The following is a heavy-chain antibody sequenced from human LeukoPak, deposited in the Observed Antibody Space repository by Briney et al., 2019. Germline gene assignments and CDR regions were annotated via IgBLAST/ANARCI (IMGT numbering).Heavy chain of an antibody. J-gene: IGHJ4*02. CDR3: ARDLITFGGVIVNFDY. V-gene: IGHV3-21*01. CDR2: ISSSSSCI. Sequence: GGSLRLSCAASGFTFSSYSMNWVRQAPGKGLEWVSSISSSSSCIYYADSVEGRFTISRDNAKNSLYLQMNSLRAEDTAVYYCARDLITFGGVIVNFDYWGQGTLVTVSS. D-gene: IGHD3-16*02. CDR1: GFTFSSYS.